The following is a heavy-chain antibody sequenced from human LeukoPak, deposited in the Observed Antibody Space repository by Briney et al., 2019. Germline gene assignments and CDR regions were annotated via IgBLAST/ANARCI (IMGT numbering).Heavy chain of an antibody. CDR2: INHSGST. J-gene: IGHJ4*02. CDR1: GGSFSGYY. Sequence: PSETLSLTCAVYGGSFSGYYWSWIRQPPGKGLEWIGEINHSGSTNYNPSLKSRVTISVDTSKNQFSLKLSSVTAADTAVYYCARVGVVVVAATPGYYFDYWGQGTLVTVSS. CDR3: ARVGVVVVAATPGYYFDY. D-gene: IGHD2-15*01. V-gene: IGHV4-34*01.